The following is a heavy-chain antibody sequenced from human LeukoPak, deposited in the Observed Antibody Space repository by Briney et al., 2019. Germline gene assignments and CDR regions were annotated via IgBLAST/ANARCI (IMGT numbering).Heavy chain of an antibody. CDR1: GFTFTKGW. J-gene: IGHJ3*01. CDR2: IKSKTDAETT. V-gene: IGHV3-15*01. Sequence: GGSLRLSCAACGFTFTKGWMIWVRQAPGKGPEWVGRIKSKTDAETTDYAAPVKGRFTISRDDSKNTLFLQMNSLKTEDTAVYYCATEPYCSSSTCPNAFEVWGQGTMVTVSS. CDR3: ATEPYCSSSTCPNAFEV. D-gene: IGHD2-2*01.